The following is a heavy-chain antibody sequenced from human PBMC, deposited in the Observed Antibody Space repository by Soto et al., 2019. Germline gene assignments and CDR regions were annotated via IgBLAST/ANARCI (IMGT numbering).Heavy chain of an antibody. CDR3: ARGVGSGSYYNQYNWFDP. V-gene: IGHV1-69*13. CDR2: IIPIFGTA. Sequence: ASVKVSCKASGGSFSSYAISWVRQAPGQGLEWMGGIIPIFGTANYAQKFQGRVTITADESTSTAYMELSSLRSEDTAVYYCARGVGSGSYYNQYNWFDPWGQGTLVTVSS. J-gene: IGHJ5*02. CDR1: GGSFSSYA. D-gene: IGHD3-10*01.